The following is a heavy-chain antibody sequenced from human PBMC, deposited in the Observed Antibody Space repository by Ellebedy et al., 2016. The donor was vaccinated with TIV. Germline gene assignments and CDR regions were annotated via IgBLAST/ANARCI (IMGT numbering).Heavy chain of an antibody. CDR2: IIPIFGTA. CDR3: ASGAVRGVMVRFDF. J-gene: IGHJ4*02. V-gene: IGHV1-69*05. CDR1: GGTFSSYA. D-gene: IGHD3-10*01. Sequence: ASVKVSCKASGGTFSSYAISWVRQAPGQGLEWMGGIIPIFGTANYAQKFQGRVTITRDTSASTAYMELSSLRSEDTAVYYCASGAVRGVMVRFDFWGQGTLVTVSS.